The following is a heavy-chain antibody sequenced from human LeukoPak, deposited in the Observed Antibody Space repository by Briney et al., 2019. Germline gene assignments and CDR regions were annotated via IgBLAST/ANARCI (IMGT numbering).Heavy chain of an antibody. CDR2: IDYGGGAT. Sequence: GGSLRLSCAASGFTFNTYAMNWVRQTPGKGLEWVSSIDYGGGATYYADSVKGRFTISRDNSKSTLYLEMNNLRAEDTALYYCTMQPLLAGTTGSWGQGTLVTVSS. D-gene: IGHD1-7*01. J-gene: IGHJ5*02. CDR1: GFTFNTYA. CDR3: TMQPLLAGTTGS. V-gene: IGHV3-23*01.